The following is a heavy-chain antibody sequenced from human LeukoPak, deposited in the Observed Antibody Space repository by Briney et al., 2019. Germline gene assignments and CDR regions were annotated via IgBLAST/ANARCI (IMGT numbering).Heavy chain of an antibody. Sequence: SETLSLTCAVSGYSISSSSYYWGWIRQPPGKGLEWIGSIYYSGSTYYNPSLKSRVTISVDTSKNQFSLKLSSVTAADTAVYYCARHEDNYYDSSGYYYVGYWGQGTLVTVSS. V-gene: IGHV4-39*01. CDR1: GYSISSSSYY. CDR2: IYYSGST. D-gene: IGHD3-22*01. J-gene: IGHJ4*02. CDR3: ARHEDNYYDSSGYYYVGY.